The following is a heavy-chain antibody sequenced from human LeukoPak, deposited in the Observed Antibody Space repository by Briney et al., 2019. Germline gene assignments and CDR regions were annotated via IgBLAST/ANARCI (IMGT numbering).Heavy chain of an antibody. CDR2: ISDSGGST. V-gene: IGHV3-64D*09. D-gene: IGHD2-15*01. J-gene: IGHJ6*02. CDR1: GFPFSSYA. CDR3: VRGYSFGPYGMDV. Sequence: GGSLRLSCSASGFPFSSYAMHWVRQAPGKGLEYVSAISDSGGSTYYADSVKGRFTTSRGNSKNTLYLQMSSLRAEDTAVYICVRGYSFGPYGMDVWGQGTTVTVSS.